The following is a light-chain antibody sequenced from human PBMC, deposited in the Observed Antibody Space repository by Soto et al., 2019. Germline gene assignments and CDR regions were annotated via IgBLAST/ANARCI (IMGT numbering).Light chain of an antibody. Sequence: EIVLTQSTGTLSLSPGDRATLSCMASQSVSSSYLAWYQQKPGQAPRLLIYGASSRATGIPDRFSGSGSGTDFTLTISRLEPEDFAVYYCQQYNNWPPITFGQGTRLEIK. J-gene: IGKJ5*01. CDR3: QQYNNWPPIT. CDR1: QSVSSSY. V-gene: IGKV3-20*01. CDR2: GAS.